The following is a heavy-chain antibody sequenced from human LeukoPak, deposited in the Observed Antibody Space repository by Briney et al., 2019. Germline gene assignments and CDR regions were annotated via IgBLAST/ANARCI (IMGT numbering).Heavy chain of an antibody. CDR2: ISWNSGSI. V-gene: IGHV3-9*01. CDR1: GFTFDDYA. Sequence: TGGSLRLSCAASGFTFDDYAMHWVRQAPGKGLEWVSGISWNSGSIGYADSVKGRFTISRDNAKNSLYLQMNSLRAEDTALYYCAKGPGSVLGYNWFDPWGQGTLVTVSS. D-gene: IGHD3-16*01. CDR3: AKGPGSVLGYNWFDP. J-gene: IGHJ5*02.